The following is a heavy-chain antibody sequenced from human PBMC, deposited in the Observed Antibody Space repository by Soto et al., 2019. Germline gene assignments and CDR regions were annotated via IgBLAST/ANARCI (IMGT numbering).Heavy chain of an antibody. Sequence: ASVKVSCKASGYTFTGYYMHWVRQAPGQGLEWMGWINPNSGGTNYAQKFQGWVTMTRDTSISTAYMELSRLRSDDTAVYYCARDVGSSWFDYFDYWGQGTLVTVSS. V-gene: IGHV1-2*04. D-gene: IGHD6-13*01. CDR1: GYTFTGYY. CDR2: INPNSGGT. J-gene: IGHJ4*02. CDR3: ARDVGSSWFDYFDY.